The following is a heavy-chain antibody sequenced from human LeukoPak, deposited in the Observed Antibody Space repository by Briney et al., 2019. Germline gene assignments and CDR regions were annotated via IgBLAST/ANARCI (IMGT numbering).Heavy chain of an antibody. CDR1: GFTFSNAW. D-gene: IGHD1-7*01. CDR2: IKSKTDGGTT. V-gene: IGHV3-15*01. CDR3: AKDPGGITGSTFDY. Sequence: PGGSLRLSCAASGFTFSNAWMTWVRQAPGKGLEWVGRIKSKTDGGTTDYAAPVKGRFTISRDDSKNTLYLQMNSLRADDTAVYYCAKDPGGITGSTFDYWGQGTLVTVSS. J-gene: IGHJ4*02.